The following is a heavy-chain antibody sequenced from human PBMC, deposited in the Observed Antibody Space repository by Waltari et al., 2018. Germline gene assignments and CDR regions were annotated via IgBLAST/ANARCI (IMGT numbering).Heavy chain of an antibody. V-gene: IGHV4-4*02. J-gene: IGHJ5*02. D-gene: IGHD2-15*01. CDR2: VQRSGKT. CDR1: CESMSTTHL. CDR3: ARDRGRGLCLDT. Sequence: QLQLQESGPGLVRPSGPLSLTCAVSCESMSTTHLWNWVRQYPQRGLEWIGQVQRSGKTNYNPSFVSRVTVSLDTSNNQFSLKMTSATATDTAIYYCARDRGRGLCLDTWGPGTLVTVSP.